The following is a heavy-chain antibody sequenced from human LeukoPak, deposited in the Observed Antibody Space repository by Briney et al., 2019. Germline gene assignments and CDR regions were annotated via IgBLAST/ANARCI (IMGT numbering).Heavy chain of an antibody. CDR2: INPNSGGT. CDR3: ARDRGPYDFWSGYYIGYFDY. D-gene: IGHD3-3*01. J-gene: IGHJ4*02. Sequence: ASVKVSCKASGYTFTGYYMHWVRQAPGQGLEWMGWINPNSGGTNYAQKFQGRVTMTRDTSISTAYMGLSRLRSDDTAVYYCARDRGPYDFWSGYYIGYFDYWGQGTLVTVSS. CDR1: GYTFTGYY. V-gene: IGHV1-2*02.